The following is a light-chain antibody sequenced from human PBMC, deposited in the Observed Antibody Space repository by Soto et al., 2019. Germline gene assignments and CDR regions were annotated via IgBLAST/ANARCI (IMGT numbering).Light chain of an antibody. CDR3: GSWDSSLSSYV. Sequence: QSVMTQPPSVSAAPGQKVTISCSGSSSNIGGNSVSWYQQLPGTAPKLLIYDDNKRPSGIPDRFSGSKSGTSATLGITGFQNGDEAEEDCGSWDSSLSSYVFGPGTKLTVL. CDR2: DDN. V-gene: IGLV1-51*01. CDR1: SSNIGGNS. J-gene: IGLJ1*01.